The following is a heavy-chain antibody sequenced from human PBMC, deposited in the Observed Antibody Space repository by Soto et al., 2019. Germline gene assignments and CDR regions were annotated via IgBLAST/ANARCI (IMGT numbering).Heavy chain of an antibody. CDR1: GFTFSDYY. D-gene: IGHD3-9*01. V-gene: IGHV3-11*01. Sequence: GSLRLSCAASGFTFSDYYMSWIRQAPGKGLEWVSYISSSGSTIYYADSVKGRFTISRDNAKNSLYLQMNSLRAEDTAVYYCARDQPPALRYFDWPPADYWGQGTLVTVSS. CDR3: ARDQPPALRYFDWPPADY. CDR2: ISSSGSTI. J-gene: IGHJ4*02.